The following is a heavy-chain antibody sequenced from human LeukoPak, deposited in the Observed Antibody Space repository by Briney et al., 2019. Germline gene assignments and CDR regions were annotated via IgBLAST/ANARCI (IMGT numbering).Heavy chain of an antibody. CDR2: INHGEST. CDR1: GGSFTTHY. J-gene: IGHJ6*02. V-gene: IGHV4-34*01. CDR3: ARGRTYYYDTSGYYPSIYYGMDV. Sequence: SETLSLTCTVSGGSFTTHYWSWIRQPPGKGLEWIGEINHGESTNYNPSLKSRATLSVDTSKNQFSLKLTSVTAADTAVYYCARGRTYYYDTSGYYPSIYYGMDVWGQGTTVIVSS. D-gene: IGHD3-22*01.